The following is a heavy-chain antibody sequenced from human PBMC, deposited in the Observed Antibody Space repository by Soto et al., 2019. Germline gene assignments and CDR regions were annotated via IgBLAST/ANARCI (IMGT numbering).Heavy chain of an antibody. D-gene: IGHD6-13*01. CDR3: ARSLLDEYSSSWRSAYYGMDV. Sequence: QVQLVQSGAEVKKPGASVKVSCKASGFTFSAYYIYWVRQAPGQGLEWIGWINPNSGGTNNAQKFKVRVTMTRDTSTSTVYMELSALIPDDTAVYYCARSLLDEYSSSWRSAYYGMDVWGQGTTVTVSS. CDR1: GFTFSAYY. V-gene: IGHV1-2*02. CDR2: INPNSGGT. J-gene: IGHJ6*02.